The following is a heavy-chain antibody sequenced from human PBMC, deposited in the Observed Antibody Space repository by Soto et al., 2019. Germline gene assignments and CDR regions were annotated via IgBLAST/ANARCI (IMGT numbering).Heavy chain of an antibody. Sequence: QVQLVQSGAEVKKPGSSVKVSCKASGGTFSSYAISWVRQAPGQGLEWMGGFNPIFETANYAQKFQGRVTITADASTNTAYMELRSLRSEDTALYYCTRGITLIRGVIPPGYYYGMDVWGQGTTVAVSS. V-gene: IGHV1-69*01. CDR1: GGTFSSYA. D-gene: IGHD3-10*01. CDR2: FNPIFETA. J-gene: IGHJ6*02. CDR3: TRGITLIRGVIPPGYYYGMDV.